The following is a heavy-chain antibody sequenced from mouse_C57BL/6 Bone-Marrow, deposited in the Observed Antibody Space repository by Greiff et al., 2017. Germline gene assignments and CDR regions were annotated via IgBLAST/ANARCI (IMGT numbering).Heavy chain of an antibody. CDR2: ISYDGSN. J-gene: IGHJ4*01. Sequence: DVQLQESGPGLVKPSQSLSLTCSVTGYSITSGYYWNWIRQFPGNKLEWMGYISYDGSNNYNPSLKNRISITRDTSKNQFFLKLNSVTTEDTATYYCAREDYGSSWSAMDYWGQGTSVTVSS. CDR1: GYSITSGYY. CDR3: AREDYGSSWSAMDY. V-gene: IGHV3-6*01. D-gene: IGHD1-1*01.